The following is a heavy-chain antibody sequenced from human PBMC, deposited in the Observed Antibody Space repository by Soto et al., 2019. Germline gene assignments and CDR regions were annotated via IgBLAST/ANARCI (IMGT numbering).Heavy chain of an antibody. CDR3: AKAKTYIAVALPNDY. D-gene: IGHD6-19*01. V-gene: IGHV3-23*01. J-gene: IGHJ4*02. CDR2: ISGGGSST. Sequence: LRLSCAASGFMFKSHAITWVRQAPWKGPEWVSAISGGGSSTYYADSVKGRFTISRDNSKNTLYLQMNNLTAEDTAVYFCAKAKTYIAVALPNDYWGQGTLVTVSS. CDR1: GFMFKSHA.